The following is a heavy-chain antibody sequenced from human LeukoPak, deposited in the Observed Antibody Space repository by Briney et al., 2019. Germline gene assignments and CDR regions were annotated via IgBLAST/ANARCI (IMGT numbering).Heavy chain of an antibody. CDR1: GYTFPSYD. J-gene: IGHJ6*03. D-gene: IGHD3-3*01. CDR3: ARGRWDETLDYDFWSRGPEYYYMDV. Sequence: ASVKVSCKASGYTFPSYDINWVRQATGQGLEWMGWMNPNSGNTGYAQKFQGRVTITRNTSTSTAYMEVSSLRSEDTAVYYCARGRWDETLDYDFWSRGPEYYYMDVWGKGTTVTVSS. V-gene: IGHV1-8*03. CDR2: MNPNSGNT.